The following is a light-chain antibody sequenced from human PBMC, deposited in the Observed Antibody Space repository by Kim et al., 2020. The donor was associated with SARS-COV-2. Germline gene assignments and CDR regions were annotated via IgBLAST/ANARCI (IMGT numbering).Light chain of an antibody. CDR2: YDS. CDR3: QVWDSSSDHWV. CDR1: NIGSKS. V-gene: IGLV3-21*04. Sequence: SYELTQPPSVSVAPGKTARITCGGNNIGSKSVHRYQQKPGQAPVLVIYYDSDRPSGIPERFSGSNSGNTATLTISRVEAGDEADYYCQVWDSSSDHWVFGGGTKLTVL. J-gene: IGLJ3*02.